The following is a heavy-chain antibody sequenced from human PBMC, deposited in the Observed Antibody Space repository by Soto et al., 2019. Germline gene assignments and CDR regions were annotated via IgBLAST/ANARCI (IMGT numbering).Heavy chain of an antibody. D-gene: IGHD2-2*01. CDR3: ASDIVVVPAAKTDAFDI. CDR1: GGSISSSNW. Sequence: ASETLSLTCAVSGGSISSSNWWSWVRQPPGKGLEWIGEIYHSGSTNYNPSLKSRVTISVDKSKNQFSLKLSSVTAADTAVYYCASDIVVVPAAKTDAFDIWGQGTMVTVSS. CDR2: IYHSGST. J-gene: IGHJ3*02. V-gene: IGHV4-4*02.